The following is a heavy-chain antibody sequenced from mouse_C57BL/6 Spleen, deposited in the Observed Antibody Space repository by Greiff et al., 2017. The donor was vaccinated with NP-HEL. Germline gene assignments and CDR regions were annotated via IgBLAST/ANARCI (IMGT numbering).Heavy chain of an antibody. CDR2: ISSGGDYI. CDR3: TRATMVTTRYFDV. Sequence: EVKLVESGEGLVKPGGSLKLSCAASGFTFSSYAMSWVRQTPEKRLEWVAYISSGGDYIYYADTVKGRFTISRDNARNTLDLQMSSLKYKDTAMYYCTRATMVTTRYFDVLGTGTTVTVSS. J-gene: IGHJ1*03. D-gene: IGHD2-2*01. V-gene: IGHV5-9-1*02. CDR1: GFTFSSYA.